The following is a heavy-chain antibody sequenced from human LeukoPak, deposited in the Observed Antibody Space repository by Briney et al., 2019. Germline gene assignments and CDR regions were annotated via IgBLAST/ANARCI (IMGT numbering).Heavy chain of an antibody. CDR2: INPTGTDT. V-gene: IGHV1-46*01. J-gene: IGHJ5*02. CDR3: ARDLAGYYGGNWFDP. D-gene: IGHD3-22*01. Sequence: ASVKVSCKASGYTFTGYYMHWVRQAPGQGLEWMGAINPTGTDTIYAQTFQGRVTMTRDTSTSTVYMELSSLRSEDTAVYYCARDLAGYYGGNWFDPWGQGTLVTVSS. CDR1: GYTFTGYY.